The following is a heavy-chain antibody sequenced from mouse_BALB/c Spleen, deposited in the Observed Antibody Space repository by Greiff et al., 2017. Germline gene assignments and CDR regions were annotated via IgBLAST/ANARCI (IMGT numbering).Heavy chain of an antibody. CDR2: IDPANGNT. CDR3: ASYGYEGDY. D-gene: IGHD1-2*01. J-gene: IGHJ2*01. CDR1: GFNIKDTY. Sequence: EVKLVESGAELVKPGASVKLSCTASGFNIKDTYMHWVKQRPEQGLEWIGRIDPANGNTKYDPKFQGKATITADTSSNTAYLQLSSLTSEDTAVYYCASYGYEGDYWGQGTTLTVSS. V-gene: IGHV14-3*02.